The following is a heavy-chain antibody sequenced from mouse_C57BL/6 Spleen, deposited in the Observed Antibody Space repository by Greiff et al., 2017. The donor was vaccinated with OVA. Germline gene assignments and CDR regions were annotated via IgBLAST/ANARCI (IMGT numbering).Heavy chain of an antibody. D-gene: IGHD2-5*01. CDR3: ARSYYSNYFDY. V-gene: IGHV5-4*03. Sequence: EVKLMESGGGLVKPGGSLKLSCAASGFTFSSYAMSWVRQTPEKRLEWVATISDCGSYTYYPANVKGRFTISRDNAKNNLYLQMSHLKSEDTARYYCARSYYSNYFDYWGQGTTLTVSS. J-gene: IGHJ2*01. CDR2: ISDCGSYT. CDR1: GFTFSSYA.